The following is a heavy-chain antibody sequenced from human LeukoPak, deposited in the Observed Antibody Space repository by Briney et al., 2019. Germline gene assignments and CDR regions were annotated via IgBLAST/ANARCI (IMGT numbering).Heavy chain of an antibody. CDR2: IYYSGST. D-gene: IGHD6-6*01. V-gene: IGHV4-59*01. CDR3: AREVDSSSSPYYYYMDV. CDR1: GGSISSYY. J-gene: IGHJ6*03. Sequence: SETLSLTCTVSGGSISSYYWSWIRQPPGKGLEWIGYIYYSGSTNYNPSLKSRVTISVDTSKNQFSLKLSSVTAADTTVYYCAREVDSSSSPYYYYMDVWGKGTTVTVSS.